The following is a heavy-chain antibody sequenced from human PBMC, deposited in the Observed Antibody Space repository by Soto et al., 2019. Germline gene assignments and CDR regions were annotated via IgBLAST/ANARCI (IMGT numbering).Heavy chain of an antibody. J-gene: IGHJ4*02. CDR2: TSNSGST. V-gene: IGHV4-31*03. D-gene: IGHD2-2*01. CDR3: ARGGGSTKVDY. CDR1: GGSITSIGYY. Sequence: QVHLQESGPGLVKPSQTLSLTCTVSGGSITSIGYYWSWIRQHPGEGLEWIGFTSNSGSTSYNPSLKSRVTISVDTSSNQFSLNLKSVTAADTAVYYCARGGGSTKVDYWGQGTTVTVSP.